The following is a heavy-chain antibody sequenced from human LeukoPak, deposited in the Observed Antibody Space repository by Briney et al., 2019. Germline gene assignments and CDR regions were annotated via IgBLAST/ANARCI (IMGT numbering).Heavy chain of an antibody. CDR2: ISSSGSGCNT. J-gene: IGHJ4*02. Sequence: QPGGSLRLSCAASGFTFSSYSMNWVRQAPGKGLEWVSGISSSGSGCNTYYADSVKGRFTISRDNAKNTLYLQMNSLRAEDTAVYYCAKDYTYYDFWSGYPAHFDYWGQGTLVTVSS. V-gene: IGHV3-23*01. D-gene: IGHD3-3*01. CDR1: GFTFSSYS. CDR3: AKDYTYYDFWSGYPAHFDY.